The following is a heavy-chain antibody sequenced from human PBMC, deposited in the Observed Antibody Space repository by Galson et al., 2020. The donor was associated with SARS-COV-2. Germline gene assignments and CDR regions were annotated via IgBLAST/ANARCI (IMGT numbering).Heavy chain of an antibody. CDR3: ARPTAGSLFDY. Sequence: TLSLTCAVSGASISSNNWWTWVRQPPGKGLEWVGEIYHSGTTNYNPSLKSRVTISVDKSKNHVLLKLNSVTAADTAVYYCARPTAGSLFDYWGQGSLVTVSS. CDR2: IYHSGTT. V-gene: IGHV4-4*02. J-gene: IGHJ4*02. D-gene: IGHD6-25*01. CDR1: GASISSNNW.